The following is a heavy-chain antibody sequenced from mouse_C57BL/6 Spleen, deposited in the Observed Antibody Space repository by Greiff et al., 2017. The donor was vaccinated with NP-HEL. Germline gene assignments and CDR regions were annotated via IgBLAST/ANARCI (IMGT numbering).Heavy chain of an antibody. V-gene: IGHV1-18*01. CDR3: AREGYYGSSPGDY. CDR2: INPNNGGT. J-gene: IGHJ4*01. Sequence: VQLKESGPELVKPGASVKIPCKASGYTFTDYNMDWVKQSHGKSLEWIGDINPNNGGTIYNQKFKGKATLTVDKSSSTAYMELRSLTSEDTAVYYCAREGYYGSSPGDYWGQGTSVTVSS. D-gene: IGHD1-1*01. CDR1: GYTFTDYN.